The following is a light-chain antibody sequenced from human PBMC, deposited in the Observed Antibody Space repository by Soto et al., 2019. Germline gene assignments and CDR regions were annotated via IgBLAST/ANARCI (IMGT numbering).Light chain of an antibody. CDR2: GAS. CDR1: QSISTN. J-gene: IGKJ1*01. CDR3: QQYNDWPPRRT. V-gene: IGKV3-15*01. Sequence: EILMTQSPATLSVSPGERATLSCRASQSISTNLAWYQQKPGQAPRLLIYGASTRATGVPTRFSGSGSGTEFTLTISSLQSEDFAVYYCQQYNDWPPRRTFGQGTKVDVK.